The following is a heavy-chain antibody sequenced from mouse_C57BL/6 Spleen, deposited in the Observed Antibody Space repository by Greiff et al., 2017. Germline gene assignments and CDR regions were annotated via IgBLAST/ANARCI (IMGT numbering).Heavy chain of an antibody. Sequence: VQLQQSGAELVRPGSSVKLSCKASGYTFTSYWMDWVKQRPGQGLEWIGNIYPSDSETHYNQKFKDKATLTVDKSSSTAYMQLSSLTSEDSAVYYCARRRAYDFAWFAYWGQGTLVTVSA. CDR1: GYTFTSYW. CDR2: IYPSDSET. J-gene: IGHJ3*01. CDR3: ARRRAYDFAWFAY. D-gene: IGHD2-4*01. V-gene: IGHV1-61*01.